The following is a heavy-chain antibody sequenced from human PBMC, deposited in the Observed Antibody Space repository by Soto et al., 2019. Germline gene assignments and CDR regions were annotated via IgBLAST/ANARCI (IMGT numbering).Heavy chain of an antibody. J-gene: IGHJ6*02. D-gene: IGHD3-10*01. V-gene: IGHV3-53*01. CDR2: IYSGGST. Sequence: EVQLVESGGGLIQPGGSLRLSCAASGFTVSSNYMSWVRQAPGKGLEWVSVIYSGGSTYYADSVKGRFTISRDNAKDTLYLQVNGLRAEDTAVYYCARARASLYGMDVWGQGTTVTVSS. CDR3: ARARASLYGMDV. CDR1: GFTVSSNY.